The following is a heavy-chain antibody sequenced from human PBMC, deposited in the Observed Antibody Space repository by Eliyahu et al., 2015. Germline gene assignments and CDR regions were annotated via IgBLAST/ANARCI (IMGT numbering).Heavy chain of an antibody. Sequence: QVQLVESGGGVVQPGRSLRLSCAASGFXFSXYXLXWVRQAPGKGLEWVAVISYDGSNKYYADSVKGRFTISRDNSKNTLYLQMNSLRAEDTAVYYCAKDRIRWGGNIIIKYYFDYWGQGTLVTVSS. J-gene: IGHJ4*02. CDR2: ISYDGSNK. CDR3: AKDRIRWGGNIIIKYYFDY. CDR1: GFXFSXYX. D-gene: IGHD2/OR15-2a*01. V-gene: IGHV3-30*18.